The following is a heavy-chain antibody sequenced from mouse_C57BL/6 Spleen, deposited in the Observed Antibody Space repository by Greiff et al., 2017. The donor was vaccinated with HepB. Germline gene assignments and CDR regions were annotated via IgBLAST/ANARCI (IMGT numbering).Heavy chain of an antibody. Sequence: QVQLQQPGAELVKPGASVKMSCKASGYTFPSYWITWVKQRPGQGLEWIGDIYPGSGSTNYNEKFKSKSTLTVDTSSSTAYMQLSSLTSEDSAVYYCARKGYDYDGGYYFDYWGQGTTLTVSS. CDR1: GYTFPSYW. V-gene: IGHV1-55*01. CDR3: ARKGYDYDGGYYFDY. CDR2: IYPGSGST. D-gene: IGHD2-4*01. J-gene: IGHJ2*01.